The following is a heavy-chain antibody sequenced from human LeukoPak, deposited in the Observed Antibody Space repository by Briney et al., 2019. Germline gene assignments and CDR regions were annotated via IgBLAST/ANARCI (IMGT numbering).Heavy chain of an antibody. V-gene: IGHV3-23*01. Sequence: GGSLRLSCAASGFTFSSYAMSWVRQAPGKGLEWVSAISGSGGSTYYADSVKGRFTISRDNSKNSLYLQMNSLRAEDTAVYYCATYGSHLTFDCWGQGTLVTVSS. CDR1: GFTFSSYA. J-gene: IGHJ4*02. CDR3: ATYGSHLTFDC. CDR2: ISGSGGST. D-gene: IGHD3-10*01.